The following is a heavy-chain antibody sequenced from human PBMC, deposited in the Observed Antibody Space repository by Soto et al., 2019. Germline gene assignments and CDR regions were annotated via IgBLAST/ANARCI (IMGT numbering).Heavy chain of an antibody. V-gene: IGHV3-30*18. D-gene: IGHD3-10*01. Sequence: GGSLRLSCAASGFSFSTYGMHWFRQAPGKGLEWVALISYDGGDFYYADSVKGRFTISRDNSKHTLSLQMDSLRVEDTAVYYCAKDFGAWSDSWGQGTLVTVSS. CDR2: ISYDGGDF. CDR1: GFSFSTYG. J-gene: IGHJ5*01. CDR3: AKDFGAWSDS.